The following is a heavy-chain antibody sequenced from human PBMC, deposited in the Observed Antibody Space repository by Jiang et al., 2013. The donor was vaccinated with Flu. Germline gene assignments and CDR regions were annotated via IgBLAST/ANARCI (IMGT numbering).Heavy chain of an antibody. Sequence: LVESGAEVKKPGESLRLSCKTSGFNFTDSWISWVRQVPGKGLEWMGRIDPEDSYINYSPLFRGRITISADTSTNTAYVQWRSLRPSDSALYYCGRYSVGRKADYWGQGTLVTVSS. V-gene: IGHV5-10-1*03. CDR1: GFNFTDSW. CDR2: IDPEDSYI. J-gene: IGHJ4*02. D-gene: IGHD1-26*01. CDR3: GRYSVGRKADY.